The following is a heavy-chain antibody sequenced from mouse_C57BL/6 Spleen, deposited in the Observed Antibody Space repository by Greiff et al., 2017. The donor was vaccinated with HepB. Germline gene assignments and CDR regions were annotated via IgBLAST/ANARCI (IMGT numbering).Heavy chain of an antibody. D-gene: IGHD1-1*01. CDR1: GFTFSSYA. V-gene: IGHV5-4*01. CDR2: ISDGGSYT. CDR3: ARDRILRYLYYFDY. J-gene: IGHJ2*01. Sequence: EVQVVESGGGLVKPGGSLKLSCAASGFTFSSYAMSWVRQTPEKRLEWVATISDGGSYTYYPDNVKGRFTISRDNAKNYLYLQMSHLKSEDTAMYYCARDRILRYLYYFDYWGQGTTLTVSS.